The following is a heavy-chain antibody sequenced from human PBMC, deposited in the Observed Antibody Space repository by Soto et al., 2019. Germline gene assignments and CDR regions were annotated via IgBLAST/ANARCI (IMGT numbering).Heavy chain of an antibody. D-gene: IGHD3-10*01. CDR2: INPNSGGT. CDR1: GYTFTGYY. CDR3: ARGGGYYGSGRAAFDI. J-gene: IGHJ3*02. Sequence: EASVKVSCKASGYTFTGYYMHWVRQAPGQGLEWMGWINPNSGGTNYAQKFQGWVTMTRDTSISTAYMELSRLRSDDTAVYYCARGGGYYGSGRAAFDIWGQGTMVTV. V-gene: IGHV1-2*04.